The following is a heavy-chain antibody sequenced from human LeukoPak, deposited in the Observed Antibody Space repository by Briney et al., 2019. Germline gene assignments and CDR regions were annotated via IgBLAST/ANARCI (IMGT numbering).Heavy chain of an antibody. CDR1: GGSFSGYY. CDR2: IYYSGST. D-gene: IGHD3-9*01. V-gene: IGHV4-39*01. J-gene: IGHJ5*02. Sequence: SETLSLTCAVSGGSFSGYYWGWIRQPPGKGLEWIGSIYYSGSTYYNPSLKSRVTISVDTSKNQFSLKLSSVTTADTAVYYCARCYDILTGFPWFDPWGQGTLVTVSS. CDR3: ARCYDILTGFPWFDP.